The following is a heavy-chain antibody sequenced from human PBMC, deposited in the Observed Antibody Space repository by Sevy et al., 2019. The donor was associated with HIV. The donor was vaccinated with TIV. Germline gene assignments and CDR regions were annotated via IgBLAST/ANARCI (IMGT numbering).Heavy chain of an antibody. V-gene: IGHV3-21*01. J-gene: IGHJ4*02. D-gene: IGHD5-12*01. CDR1: GFTFSSYA. Sequence: GGSLRLACAASGFTFSSYAMSWVRRAPGKGLEWVSSISSSSSYIYYADSVKGRFTISRDNAKNSLYLQMNSLRAEDTAVYYCARDKVVATSIDYWGQGTLVTVSS. CDR2: ISSSSSYI. CDR3: ARDKVVATSIDY.